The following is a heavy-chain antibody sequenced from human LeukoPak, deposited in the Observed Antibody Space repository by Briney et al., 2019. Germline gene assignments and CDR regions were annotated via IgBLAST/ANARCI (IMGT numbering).Heavy chain of an antibody. CDR3: ARDPSIAVALNWFDP. J-gene: IGHJ5*02. CDR2: IIPIFGIA. V-gene: IGHV1-69*04. D-gene: IGHD6-19*01. Sequence: SVKVSCKASGGTFSSYAISWVRQAPGQGPEWMGRIIPIFGIANYAQKFQGRVTITADKSTSTAYMELSSLRSEDTAVYYCARDPSIAVALNWFDPWGQGTLVTVSS. CDR1: GGTFSSYA.